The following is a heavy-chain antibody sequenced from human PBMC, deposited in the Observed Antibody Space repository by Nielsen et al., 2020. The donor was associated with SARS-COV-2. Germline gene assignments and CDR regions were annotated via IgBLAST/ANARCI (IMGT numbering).Heavy chain of an antibody. CDR1: GFTFSSYG. D-gene: IGHD3-10*01. CDR3: ARASLAREGFGESDAFDI. V-gene: IGHV3-33*08. J-gene: IGHJ3*02. Sequence: GGSLRLSCAGSGFTFSSYGMHWVRQAPGKGLEWVAVIWYDGSNKYYADSVKGRFTISRDNSKNTLYLQMNSLRAEDTAVYYCARASLAREGFGESDAFDIWGQGTMVTVSS. CDR2: IWYDGSNK.